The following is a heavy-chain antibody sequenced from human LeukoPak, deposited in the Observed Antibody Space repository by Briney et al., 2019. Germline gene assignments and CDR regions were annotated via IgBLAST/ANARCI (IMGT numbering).Heavy chain of an antibody. Sequence: PGGSLRLSCAASGFTFSSYAMIWVRQAPGKGLDWVSSISDNGDDTYYADSVKGRFTISRDNSKNTLYLQMNSLRAEDTAVYYCAKDLGNYDLLTKFDYWGQGTLVTVSS. J-gene: IGHJ4*02. V-gene: IGHV3-23*01. D-gene: IGHD3-22*01. CDR2: ISDNGDDT. CDR3: AKDLGNYDLLTKFDY. CDR1: GFTFSSYA.